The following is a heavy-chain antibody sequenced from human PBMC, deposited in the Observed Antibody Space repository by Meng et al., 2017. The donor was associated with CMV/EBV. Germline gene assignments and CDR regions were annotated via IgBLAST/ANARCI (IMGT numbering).Heavy chain of an antibody. CDR3: ARVGSYSPSASGYAFDI. CDR1: VFTFSSYS. Sequence: GESLKISFAAPVFTFSSYSMNWVRQAPGKGLEWISSISSSSYIYYADSVKGRFTISRDNAKNSLYLQMNSLRAEDTAVYYCARVGSYSPSASGYAFDIWGQGTMVTVSS. D-gene: IGHD1-26*01. V-gene: IGHV3-21*01. J-gene: IGHJ3*02. CDR2: ISSSSYI.